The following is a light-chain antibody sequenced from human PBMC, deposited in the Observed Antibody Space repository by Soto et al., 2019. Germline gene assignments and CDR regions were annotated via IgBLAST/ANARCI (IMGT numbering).Light chain of an antibody. V-gene: IGKV1-5*03. J-gene: IGKJ4*01. Sequence: DIQMTQSPSTLSASVGDRVTITCRASQSISSWLAWYQQKAGKAPKLLIYKASSLQSGVPSRFSGSGSGTEFTLTISSLQPDDFATYYCQQYNSYPLTFGGGTRWIS. CDR1: QSISSW. CDR3: QQYNSYPLT. CDR2: KAS.